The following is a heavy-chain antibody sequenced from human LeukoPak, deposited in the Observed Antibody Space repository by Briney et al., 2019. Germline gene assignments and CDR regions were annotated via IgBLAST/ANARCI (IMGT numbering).Heavy chain of an antibody. J-gene: IGHJ4*02. CDR2: IWYDGSNK. Sequence: GGSLRLSCAASGFTFSSYGMHGVGQAPGKGLEEVAGIWYDGSNKYYADSVKDRFTISRDNSKHTLYLQMNSLRAEDTAVYYCARDFLPPGYDSSGLDYWRQATLVTVSS. CDR1: GFTFSSYG. D-gene: IGHD3-22*01. CDR3: ARDFLPPGYDSSGLDY. V-gene: IGHV3-33*01.